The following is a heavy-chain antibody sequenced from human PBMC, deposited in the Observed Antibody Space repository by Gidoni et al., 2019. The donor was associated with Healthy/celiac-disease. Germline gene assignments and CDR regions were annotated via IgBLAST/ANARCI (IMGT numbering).Heavy chain of an antibody. Sequence: EVQLVESGGGLVQPGRSLRLSCAASGFTFDDYAMHWVRQAPGKGLEWVSGISWNSGSIGYADSVKGRFTISRDNAKNSLYLQMNSLRAEDTALYYCAKARSRSGDFDYWGQGTLVTVSS. CDR3: AKARSRSGDFDY. CDR1: GFTFDDYA. V-gene: IGHV3-9*01. CDR2: ISWNSGSI. D-gene: IGHD3-10*01. J-gene: IGHJ4*02.